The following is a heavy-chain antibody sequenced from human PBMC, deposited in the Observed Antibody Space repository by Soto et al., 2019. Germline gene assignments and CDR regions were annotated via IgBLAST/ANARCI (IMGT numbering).Heavy chain of an antibody. Sequence: QVQLVESGGGVVQPGRSLRLSCAASGFTFSSYAMHWVRQAPGKGLEWVAVISYDGSKKYYADSVKGRFTISRDNSKSALYLQMNSLRAKDTAVYYCARELFSGQSVYDFSYYYYGMDVWGQGTTVTVSS. J-gene: IGHJ6*02. V-gene: IGHV3-30-3*01. D-gene: IGHD5-12*01. CDR3: ARELFSGQSVYDFSYYYYGMDV. CDR2: ISYDGSKK. CDR1: GFTFSSYA.